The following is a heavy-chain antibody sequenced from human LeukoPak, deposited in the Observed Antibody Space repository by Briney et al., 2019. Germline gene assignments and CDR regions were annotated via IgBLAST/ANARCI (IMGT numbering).Heavy chain of an antibody. J-gene: IGHJ4*02. CDR3: ARDVGYDSSGSYPYYFDY. CDR2: IKQDGSEK. CDR1: RFTFSSFW. V-gene: IGHV3-7*05. Sequence: GGSLRLSCAASRFTFSSFWMTWVRQAPGKGLEWVANIKQDGSEKYYVDSVQGRFTISRDNAKNSLYLQMGSLRAEDTAVYYCARDVGYDSSGSYPYYFDYWGLGTLVTVSS. D-gene: IGHD3-22*01.